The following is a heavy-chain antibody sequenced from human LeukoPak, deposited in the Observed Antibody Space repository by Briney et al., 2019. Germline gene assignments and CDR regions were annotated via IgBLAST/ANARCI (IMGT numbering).Heavy chain of an antibody. CDR3: ARGFPPRRNYDSSGYYSYYFDH. V-gene: IGHV1-18*04. J-gene: IGHJ4*02. Sequence: ASVKVSCKVSGYIFTSYYIHWVRQAPGQGLEWMGWCSAYNGYTHFAQKFQGRVTMTTDTSTSTAYMELRSLRSDDTAVYYCARGFPPRRNYDSSGYYSYYFDHWGQGTLVTVSS. CDR1: GYIFTSYY. CDR2: CSAYNGYT. D-gene: IGHD3-22*01.